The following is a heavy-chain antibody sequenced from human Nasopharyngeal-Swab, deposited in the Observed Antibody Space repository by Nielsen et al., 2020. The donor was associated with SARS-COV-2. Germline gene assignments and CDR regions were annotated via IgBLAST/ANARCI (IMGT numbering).Heavy chain of an antibody. D-gene: IGHD3-10*01. Sequence: ESLKISCAASGFTFSSYAMSWVRQAPGKGLEWVSAISGSGGSTYYADSVKGRFTISRDNAKNSLYLQMNSLRAEDTAVYYCARDPFSGYWGQGTLVTVSS. CDR3: ARDPFSGY. V-gene: IGHV3-23*01. CDR2: ISGSGGST. J-gene: IGHJ4*02. CDR1: GFTFSSYA.